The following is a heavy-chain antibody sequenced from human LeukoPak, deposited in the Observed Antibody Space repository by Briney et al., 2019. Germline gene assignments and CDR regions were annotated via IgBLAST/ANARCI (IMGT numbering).Heavy chain of an antibody. CDR3: TTEEQQLVRGYYYYYMDV. V-gene: IGHV3-11*01. CDR1: GFTFSDYY. J-gene: IGHJ6*03. Sequence: PGGSLRLSCAASGFTFSDYYMSWIRQAPGKGLEWVSYISSSGSSIYYADSVKGRFTISRDNAKNSLYLQMDSLSAEDTAVYYCTTEEQQLVRGYYYYYMDVWGKGTTVTVSS. D-gene: IGHD6-13*01. CDR2: ISSSGSSI.